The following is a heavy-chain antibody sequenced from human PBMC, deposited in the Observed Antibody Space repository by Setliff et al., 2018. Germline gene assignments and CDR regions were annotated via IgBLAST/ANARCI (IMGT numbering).Heavy chain of an antibody. CDR2: INPSGGST. Sequence: ASVKVSGKASGYPFTSYYMHWVRQAPGQGLEWMGIINPSGGSTSYAQKFQGRVTMTRDTSTSTVYMELSSLRSEDTAVYYCASLDCSSTSCYEGWGPFDSWGQGTLVTVSS. J-gene: IGHJ4*02. V-gene: IGHV1-46*01. D-gene: IGHD2-2*01. CDR3: ASLDCSSTSCYEGWGPFDS. CDR1: GYPFTSYY.